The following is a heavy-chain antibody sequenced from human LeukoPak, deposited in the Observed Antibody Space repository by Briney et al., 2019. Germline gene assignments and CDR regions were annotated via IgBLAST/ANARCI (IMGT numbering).Heavy chain of an antibody. D-gene: IGHD5-24*01. CDR2: IFYSGST. V-gene: IGHV4-39*07. CDR1: SGSISTSNYY. Sequence: SETLSLTCTVSSGSISTSNYYWGWVRQPPGKALEWIGNIFYSGSTYYSPSLKSRVTISLDTSRNQFSLKLSSVTAADTAVYYCARGRNRWLQFSDYWGQGTLVTVSS. J-gene: IGHJ4*02. CDR3: ARGRNRWLQFSDY.